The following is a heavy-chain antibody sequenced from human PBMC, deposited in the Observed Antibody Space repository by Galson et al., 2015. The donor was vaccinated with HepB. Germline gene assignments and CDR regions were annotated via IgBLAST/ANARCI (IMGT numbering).Heavy chain of an antibody. CDR3: ARAPIVVVPAAMAEFWSGLTYCFDY. D-gene: IGHD2-2*01. V-gene: IGHV1-3*01. CDR2: INAGNGNT. Sequence: SVKVSCKASGYTFTSYGVHWVRQAPGQRLEWMGWINAGNGNTKYSQSFQGRVTITRDTSANTAYMELISLRSEDSAVYYCARAPIVVVPAAMAEFWSGLTYCFDYWGQGTLVTVSS. J-gene: IGHJ4*02. CDR1: GYTFTSYG.